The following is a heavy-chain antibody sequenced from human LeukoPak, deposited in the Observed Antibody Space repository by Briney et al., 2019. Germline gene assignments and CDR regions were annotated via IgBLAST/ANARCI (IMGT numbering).Heavy chain of an antibody. V-gene: IGHV3-9*01. CDR1: GFTFDDYA. CDR3: AKGDFWSGYYPNFDY. Sequence: GGSLRLSCAASGFTFDDYAMHWVRQAPGKGLEWVSGISWNSGSIGYADSVKGRSTISRDNAKNSLYLQMNSLRAEDTALYYCAKGDFWSGYYPNFDYWGQGTLVTVSS. D-gene: IGHD3-3*01. J-gene: IGHJ4*02. CDR2: ISWNSGSI.